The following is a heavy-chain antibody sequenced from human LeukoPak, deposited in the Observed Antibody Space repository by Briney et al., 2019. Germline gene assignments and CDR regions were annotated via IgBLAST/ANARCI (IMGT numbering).Heavy chain of an antibody. Sequence: ASVKVSCKASANTFTNYHINWVRQAPGQGLEWMGIINPSGDITTYAQKFQGRITMTRDTSTSTAYMELSSLRSEDTAVYYCAREDCTSPTCFVDYWGQGTLVTVSS. J-gene: IGHJ4*02. D-gene: IGHD2-2*01. CDR3: AREDCTSPTCFVDY. V-gene: IGHV1-46*01. CDR1: ANTFTNYH. CDR2: INPSGDIT.